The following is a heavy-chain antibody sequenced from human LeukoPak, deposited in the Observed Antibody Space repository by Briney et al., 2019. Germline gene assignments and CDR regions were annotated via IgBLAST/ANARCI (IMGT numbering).Heavy chain of an antibody. CDR3: ARVQGGGFRTADS. J-gene: IGHJ4*02. V-gene: IGHV3-30*04. CDR2: ILEDGRSQ. D-gene: IGHD1-14*01. CDR1: GFTFSSYA. Sequence: GRSLRLSCAASGFTFSSYAMHWVRQAPGKGLDWVAVILEDGRSQHYADSVKGRFSISRDNSKNTLFLQMNSLRGEDTAMYYCARVQGGGFRTADSWGQGTLVTVSS.